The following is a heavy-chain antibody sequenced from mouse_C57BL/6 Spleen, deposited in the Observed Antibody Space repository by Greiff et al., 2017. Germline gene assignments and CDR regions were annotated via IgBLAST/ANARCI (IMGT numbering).Heavy chain of an antibody. CDR1: GYTFTSYW. Sequence: QVHVKQPGAELVKPGASVKMSCKASGYTFTSYWITWVKQRPGQGLEWIGDIYPGSGSTNYNEKFKSKATLTVDTSSSTAYMQLSSLTSEDSAVYYCARGYSNYEGYAMDYWGQGTSVTVSS. CDR2: IYPGSGST. V-gene: IGHV1-55*01. J-gene: IGHJ4*01. D-gene: IGHD2-5*01. CDR3: ARGYSNYEGYAMDY.